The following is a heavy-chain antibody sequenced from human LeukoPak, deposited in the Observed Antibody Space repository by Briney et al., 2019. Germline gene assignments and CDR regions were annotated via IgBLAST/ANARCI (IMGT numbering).Heavy chain of an antibody. CDR3: ASPSPPTGTTDGFDY. CDR2: ISSTSNTI. CDR1: GFTFSSYS. V-gene: IGHV3-48*01. D-gene: IGHD1-1*01. J-gene: IGHJ4*02. Sequence: GGSLRLSCAASGFTFSSYSMTWVRQAPGKGLEWISYISSTSNTIYYGDSVKGRFIVSRDNAKNSLYLQMNSLRVEDTAVYYCASPSPPTGTTDGFDYWGQGTLVAVS.